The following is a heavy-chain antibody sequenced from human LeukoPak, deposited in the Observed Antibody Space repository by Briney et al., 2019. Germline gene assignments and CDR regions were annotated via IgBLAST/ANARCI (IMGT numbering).Heavy chain of an antibody. CDR2: INPNSGGT. J-gene: IGHJ6*02. CDR1: GYTFTGYY. CDR3: ARTSEEAGTYYYYGMDV. Sequence: ASVKVSCKASGYTFTGYYMHWVRQAPGQGLEWMGWINPNSGGTNYAQKFQGWVTMTRDTSISTAYMELSRLRSDDTAVYYCARTSEEAGTYYYYGMDVWGQGTTVTVSS. D-gene: IGHD3-10*01. V-gene: IGHV1-2*04.